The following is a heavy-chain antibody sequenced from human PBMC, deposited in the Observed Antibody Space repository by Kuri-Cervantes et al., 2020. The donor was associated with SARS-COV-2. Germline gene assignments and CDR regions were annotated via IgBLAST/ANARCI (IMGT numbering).Heavy chain of an antibody. J-gene: IGHJ4*02. Sequence: GESLKISCAASGFTFSSYSMNWVRQAPGKGLEWVPYISSSSSTIYYADSVKGRFTISRDNAKNSLYLQMNSLRAEDTAVYYCARDCSSTSCYFGSAGDFDYWGQGTLVTVSS. CDR2: ISSSSSTI. CDR1: GFTFSSYS. V-gene: IGHV3-48*01. D-gene: IGHD2-2*01. CDR3: ARDCSSTSCYFGSAGDFDY.